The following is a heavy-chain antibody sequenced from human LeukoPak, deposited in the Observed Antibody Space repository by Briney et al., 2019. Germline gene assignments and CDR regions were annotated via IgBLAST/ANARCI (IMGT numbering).Heavy chain of an antibody. D-gene: IGHD3-22*01. V-gene: IGHV3-7*01. J-gene: IGHJ3*02. Sequence: GGSLRLSCAASGFTFSSYWKSWVRQAPGKGLEWVANIKQDGSEKYYVDSVKGRFTISRDNAKNSLYLQMNSLRAEDTAVYYCARDEKYYYDTSGYYSDAFDIWGQGTMVTVSS. CDR3: ARDEKYYYDTSGYYSDAFDI. CDR1: GFTFSSYW. CDR2: IKQDGSEK.